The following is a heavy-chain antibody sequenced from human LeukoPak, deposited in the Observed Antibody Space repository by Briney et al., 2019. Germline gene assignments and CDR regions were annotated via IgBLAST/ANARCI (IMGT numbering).Heavy chain of an antibody. V-gene: IGHV1-24*01. CDR2: FDPEDGET. CDR1: GYTLTELS. J-gene: IGHJ4*02. CDR3: ATVSTTVTTVYFDY. D-gene: IGHD4-17*01. Sequence: ASVKVSCKVSGYTLTELSMHWVRQAPGKGLEWMGGFDPEDGETIYAQKFQGRVTMTEDTSTDTAYMELSSLRSEDTAVYHCATVSTTVTTVYFDYWGQGTLVTVSS.